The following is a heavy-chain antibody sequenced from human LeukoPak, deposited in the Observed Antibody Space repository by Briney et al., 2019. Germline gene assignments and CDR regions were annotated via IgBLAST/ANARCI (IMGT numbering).Heavy chain of an antibody. CDR1: GFPFSSYW. V-gene: IGHV3-7*01. J-gene: IGHJ4*02. Sequence: GSLRLSCAASGFPFSSYWMSWVRPAPGKGLEWVANINQDGSGKFYVDSVKGRFTISRDNAKNSLYLQMNSLRAEDTAVYYCARATLFDYWGQGTLVTVSS. CDR2: INQDGSGK. CDR3: ARATLFDY.